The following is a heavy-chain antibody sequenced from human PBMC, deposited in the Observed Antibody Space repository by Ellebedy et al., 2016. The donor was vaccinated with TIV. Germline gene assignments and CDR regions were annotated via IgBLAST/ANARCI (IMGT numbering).Heavy chain of an antibody. CDR3: VRDGAYGDYSPGYYGMDV. CDR2: INQDGSRI. Sequence: GESLKISCAASGFTLSSYWMSWFRQAPGKGLEWVANINQDGSRIYYVDSVKGRFTISRDNAKNSVYLRMNTLRVEDTAVYHCVRDGAYGDYSPGYYGMDVWGQGTTVTVSS. D-gene: IGHD3-22*01. CDR1: GFTLSSYW. J-gene: IGHJ6*02. V-gene: IGHV3-7*03.